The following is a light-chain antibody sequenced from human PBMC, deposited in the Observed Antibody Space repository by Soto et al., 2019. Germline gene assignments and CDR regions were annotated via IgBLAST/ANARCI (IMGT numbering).Light chain of an antibody. CDR2: AAS. J-gene: IGKJ1*01. CDR1: QSIGSW. Sequence: DIQLSQPPSTLSATVGNRAPITRRASQSIGSWLAWYQQKPGKAPKLLIFAASSLESGVPSRFSGSGSGTDFTLTISSLQPEDFASYYCQQYNSSPGTFGQGTKVDIK. CDR3: QQYNSSPGT. V-gene: IGKV1-5*01.